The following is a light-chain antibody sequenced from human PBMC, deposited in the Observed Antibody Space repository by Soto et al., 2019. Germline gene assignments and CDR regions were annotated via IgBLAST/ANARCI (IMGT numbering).Light chain of an antibody. CDR1: SRDVGGYNY. J-gene: IGLJ1*01. Sequence: QSALTQPPSASGSPGQSVTISCTGTSRDVGGYNYVSWYQQHPGKAPKLMIYEVSKRPSGVPDRFSGSKSGNTASLTVSGLQAEDEADYYCISYAGSNNVFGTGTKLTVL. CDR3: ISYAGSNNV. CDR2: EVS. V-gene: IGLV2-8*01.